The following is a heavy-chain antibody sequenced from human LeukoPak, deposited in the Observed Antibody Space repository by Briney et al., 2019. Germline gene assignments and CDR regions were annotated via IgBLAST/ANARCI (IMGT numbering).Heavy chain of an antibody. J-gene: IGHJ4*02. Sequence: GGSLRLSCAASGFTFGSYWMSWVRQAPGKGLEWVSGISGSGGNTYYADSVKGRFTISRDNSKNTLYLQMNSLRAEDTAVYYCAKLGDILTGYPYYFDYWGQGTLVTVSS. CDR3: AKLGDILTGYPYYFDY. D-gene: IGHD3-9*01. CDR2: ISGSGGNT. CDR1: GFTFGSYW. V-gene: IGHV3-23*01.